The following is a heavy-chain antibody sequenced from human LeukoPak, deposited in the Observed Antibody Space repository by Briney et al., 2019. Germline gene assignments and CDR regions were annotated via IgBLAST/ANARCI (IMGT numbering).Heavy chain of an antibody. CDR1: GTSIITTTYY. CDR3: ARTYFYGSGNYPGYYLDY. D-gene: IGHD3-10*01. V-gene: IGHV4-39*01. CDR2: VFYTGVT. J-gene: IGHJ4*02. Sequence: SEALSLTCSVSGTSIITTTYYWAWIRQPPGRGLEWIGTVFYTGVTYYNSSLNSRVTISVDTSNNQFSLRLTSMTAADTALYYCARTYFYGSGNYPGYYLDYWGQGALVVVSS.